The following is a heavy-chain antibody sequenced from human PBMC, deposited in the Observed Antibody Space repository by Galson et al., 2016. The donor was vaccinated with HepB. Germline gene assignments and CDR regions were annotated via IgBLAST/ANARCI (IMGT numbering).Heavy chain of an antibody. CDR3: ARQGVKTKPTDAFDM. D-gene: IGHD1-14*01. Sequence: QSGAEVKKPGESLKISCKAFEFSFSSYCIGWVRQMPGKGLECMGIIYPGDSDTRYSPAFQGQVTISADQSTSTAYLQWSSLEASDTAMYYCARQGVKTKPTDAFDMWGQGTMVIVSS. CDR2: IYPGDSDT. V-gene: IGHV5-51*01. CDR1: EFSFSSYC. J-gene: IGHJ3*02.